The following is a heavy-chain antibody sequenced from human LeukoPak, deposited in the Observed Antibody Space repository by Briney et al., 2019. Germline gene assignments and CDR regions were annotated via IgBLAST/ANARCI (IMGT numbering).Heavy chain of an antibody. CDR1: GGSISRYY. D-gene: IGHD3-22*01. J-gene: IGHJ4*02. CDR2: INHSGST. V-gene: IGHV4-34*01. Sequence: SETLSLTCTVSGGSISRYYWSWIRQPPGKGLEWIGEINHSGSTNYNPSLKSRVTISVDTSKNQFSLKLSSVTAADTAVYFCARGPPTDYYDSSGFYYVFDYWGQGTLVTVSS. CDR3: ARGPPTDYYDSSGFYYVFDY.